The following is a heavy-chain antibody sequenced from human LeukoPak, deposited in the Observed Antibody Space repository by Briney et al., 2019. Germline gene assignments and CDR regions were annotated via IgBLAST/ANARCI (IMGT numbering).Heavy chain of an antibody. V-gene: IGHV4-59*01. J-gene: IGHJ3*02. CDR2: TYYSGST. CDR1: GGSISSYY. Sequence: SETLSLTCTVSGGSISSYYWSWIRQPPGKGLEWIGYTYYSGSTNYNPALKSRVTISVDTSKNQFSLKLSSVTAADTAVYYCAREYYDFWSGSFAFDIWGQGTRVTVSA. D-gene: IGHD3-3*01. CDR3: AREYYDFWSGSFAFDI.